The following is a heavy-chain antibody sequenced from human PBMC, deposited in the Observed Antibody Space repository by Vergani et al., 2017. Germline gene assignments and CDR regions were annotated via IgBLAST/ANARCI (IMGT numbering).Heavy chain of an antibody. CDR1: GGSFTSYH. CDR3: ATVNTETNGHLYYSYYMDV. V-gene: IGHV4-34*01. CDR2: IDHTGRP. Sequence: QVQLQQWGGGLLKPSETLSLTCVVNGGSFTSYHWTWIRQSPGKGLEWVGDIDHTGRPDYNPSLKSRLTMSVDKSRNQFSLTLNSVTATDTAIYFCATVNTETNGHLYYSYYMDVWGQGTAVTVS. J-gene: IGHJ6*03. D-gene: IGHD4-11*01.